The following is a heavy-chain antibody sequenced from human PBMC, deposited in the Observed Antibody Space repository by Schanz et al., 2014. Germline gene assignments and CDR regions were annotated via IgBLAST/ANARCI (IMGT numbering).Heavy chain of an antibody. V-gene: IGHV3-23*01. D-gene: IGHD3-10*01. CDR2: ISGSGGST. CDR3: AKGRFGELSAFDI. J-gene: IGHJ3*02. Sequence: ESGGGLVKPGGFLRLSCASSGFSFTTYAMSWVRQAPGKGLEWVSAISGSGGSTYYADSAKGRFTISRDNSKSTLYVEMNSLRVEDTAVYYCAKGRFGELSAFDIWGQGTMVTVSS. CDR1: GFSFTTYA.